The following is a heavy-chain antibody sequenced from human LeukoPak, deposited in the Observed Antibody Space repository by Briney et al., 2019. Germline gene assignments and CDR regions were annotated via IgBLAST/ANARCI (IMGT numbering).Heavy chain of an antibody. J-gene: IGHJ4*02. D-gene: IGHD5-12*01. Sequence: GASVKVSFKSSAGTFSSYAISWVRQAPGQGLEWMGIINPSGGSTSYAQKFQGRVTMTRDTSTSTVYMELSSLRSEDTAVYYCARVSWLQSAFDYWGQGTLVTVSS. V-gene: IGHV1-46*01. CDR2: INPSGGST. CDR3: ARVSWLQSAFDY. CDR1: AGTFSSYA.